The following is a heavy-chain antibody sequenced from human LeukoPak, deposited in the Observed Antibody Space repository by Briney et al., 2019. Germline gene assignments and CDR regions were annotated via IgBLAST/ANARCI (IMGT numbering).Heavy chain of an antibody. V-gene: IGHV3-7*04. Sequence: GGSLRLSCATSGFTFSSYWMIWVRQAPGKGLEWEANIKEDGSEKYYLDSVKGRFIISRDNAKKSLYVQMNSLRAEDTAVYYCARESLLGGIDYWGQGALVTVSS. CDR3: ARESLLGGIDY. D-gene: IGHD3-16*01. CDR2: IKEDGSEK. J-gene: IGHJ4*02. CDR1: GFTFSSYW.